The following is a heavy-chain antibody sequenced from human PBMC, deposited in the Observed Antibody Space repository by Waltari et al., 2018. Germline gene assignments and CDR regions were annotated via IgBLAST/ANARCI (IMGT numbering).Heavy chain of an antibody. J-gene: IGHJ4*02. CDR3: ARERGIVGATTLDY. D-gene: IGHD1-26*01. CDR1: GGSISSHY. Sequence: QVQLQESGPGLVKPSETLSLTCTVSGGSISSHYWSWIRQPPGKGLEWIGYIYYSGSTNYNPSLKSRVTISVDTSKNQCSLKLSSVTAADTAMYYCARERGIVGATTLDYWGQGTLVTVSS. V-gene: IGHV4-59*11. CDR2: IYYSGST.